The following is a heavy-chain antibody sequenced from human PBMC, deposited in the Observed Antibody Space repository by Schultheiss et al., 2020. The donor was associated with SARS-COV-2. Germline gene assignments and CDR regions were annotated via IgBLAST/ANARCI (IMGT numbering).Heavy chain of an antibody. Sequence: ETLSLTCAVSGGSISSSNWWSWVRQPPGKALEWLAHIFSNDEKSYSTSLKTRLTISKDTSKNQVVLTMTNMDPVDTATYYCARTSIRFLERSSLAYYYGMDVWGQGTTVTVSS. V-gene: IGHV2-26*01. J-gene: IGHJ6*02. CDR3: ARTSIRFLERSSLAYYYGMDV. CDR1: GGSISSSNW. D-gene: IGHD3-3*01. CDR2: IFSNDEK.